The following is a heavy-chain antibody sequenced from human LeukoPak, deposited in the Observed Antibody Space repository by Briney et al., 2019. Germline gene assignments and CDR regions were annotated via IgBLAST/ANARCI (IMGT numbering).Heavy chain of an antibody. V-gene: IGHV3-23*01. Sequence: GGSLRLSCAASGFTFSSYAMSWVRQAPGKGLEWVSAISGSGGSTYYADSAKGRFTISRDNSKNTLYLQMNSLRAEDTAVYYCAKDMGGGDFYYYYGMDVWGQGTTVTVSS. CDR1: GFTFSSYA. CDR3: AKDMGGGDFYYYYGMDV. D-gene: IGHD2-21*02. CDR2: ISGSGGST. J-gene: IGHJ6*02.